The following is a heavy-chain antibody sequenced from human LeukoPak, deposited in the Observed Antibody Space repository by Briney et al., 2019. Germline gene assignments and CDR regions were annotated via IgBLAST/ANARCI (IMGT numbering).Heavy chain of an antibody. V-gene: IGHV4-59*08. D-gene: IGHD6-13*01. CDR2: IYYSGST. Sequence: SETLSLTCTVSGGSISSYYWSWIRQPPGKGLEWIGYIYYSGSTNYNPSLKSRVTISVDTSKNQFSLKLSSVTAADTAVYYCARLRSSSWYYYFDYWGQGTLVTVSS. J-gene: IGHJ4*02. CDR3: ARLRSSSWYYYFDY. CDR1: GGSISSYY.